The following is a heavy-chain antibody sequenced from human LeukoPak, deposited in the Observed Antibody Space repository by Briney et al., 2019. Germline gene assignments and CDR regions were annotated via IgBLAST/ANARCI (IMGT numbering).Heavy chain of an antibody. CDR3: TRLGGGGDSLYYYYGIDV. D-gene: IGHD2-21*02. Sequence: QPGGSLRLSCAASGFTFSGSAMHWVRQASGKGLEWVGRIRSKANSYATVYAASVKGRFVISRDDSKNTAYLQMNSLKTEDTAVYYCTRLGGGGDSLYYYYGIDVWGQGTTVTVSS. J-gene: IGHJ6*02. V-gene: IGHV3-73*01. CDR2: IRSKANSYAT. CDR1: GFTFSGSA.